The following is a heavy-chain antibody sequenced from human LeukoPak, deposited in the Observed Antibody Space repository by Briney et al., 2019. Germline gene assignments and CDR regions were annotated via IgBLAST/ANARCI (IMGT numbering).Heavy chain of an antibody. CDR1: GFTFSSYS. CDR3: ARVHSSGYHNAFDI. D-gene: IGHD3-22*01. CDR2: ISSSRSYI. V-gene: IGHV3-21*01. J-gene: IGHJ3*02. Sequence: GRSLRLSCAASGFTFSSYSMNWVRQAPGKGLEWVSSISSSRSYIYYADSVKGRFTIYRDNAKNSLYLQMNSLRAEDTAVYYCARVHSSGYHNAFDIWGQGTMVTVSS.